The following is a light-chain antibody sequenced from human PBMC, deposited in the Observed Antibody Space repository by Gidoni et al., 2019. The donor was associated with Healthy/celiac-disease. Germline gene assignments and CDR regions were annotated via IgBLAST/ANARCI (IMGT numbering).Light chain of an antibody. CDR3: HQSSSTTHYT. CDR1: QSISSY. V-gene: IGKV1-39*01. Sequence: PSSLSASVGDRVTITCRASQSISSYLNWYQQKPGKAPKLLLYAASSLQSGVPSRFSGSGSGTAFTLPISSLQPEDVATYYCHQSSSTTHYTFGQGTKLEIK. CDR2: AAS. J-gene: IGKJ2*01.